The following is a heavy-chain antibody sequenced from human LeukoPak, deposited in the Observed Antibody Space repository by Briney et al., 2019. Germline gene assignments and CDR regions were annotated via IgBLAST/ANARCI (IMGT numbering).Heavy chain of an antibody. V-gene: IGHV4-39*01. D-gene: IGHD3-10*01. CDR2: IYYSGTT. CDR3: ARRSISMVRGGLDY. Sequence: PSETLSLTCTVSSGSISNTDYYWGWIRQPPGKGLDWIGTIYYSGTTYYSPSLKSRVTISVDTSKNQFSLKLRSVTAADTAVYYCARRSISMVRGGLDYWGQGTLVTVSS. CDR1: SGSISNTDYY. J-gene: IGHJ4*02.